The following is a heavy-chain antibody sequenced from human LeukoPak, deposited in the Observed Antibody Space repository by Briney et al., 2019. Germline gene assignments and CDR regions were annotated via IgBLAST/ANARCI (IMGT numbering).Heavy chain of an antibody. CDR2: IGNGGSTI. Sequence: PGGSLRLSCAASGFTFSDYYMSWIRQAPGKGLEWVSYIGNGGSTIYYADSVKGRFTISRDNAKNSLYLQMNSLRAEDTAVYYCARWVVVAATHSPRYFDFWGQGTLVTVSS. CDR3: ARWVVVAATHSPRYFDF. CDR1: GFTFSDYY. J-gene: IGHJ4*02. V-gene: IGHV3-11*01. D-gene: IGHD2-15*01.